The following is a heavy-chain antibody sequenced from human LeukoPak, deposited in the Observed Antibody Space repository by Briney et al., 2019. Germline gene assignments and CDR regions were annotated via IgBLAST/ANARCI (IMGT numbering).Heavy chain of an antibody. V-gene: IGHV3-7*01. CDR3: ARNDDVFDI. J-gene: IGHJ3*02. Sequence: GGSLRLSCVASGFTFGSHWMSWVRQAPGKGLEWVANIKQDASVIQYVDSVKGRFTISRDNAKNSLYLQMNSLRAEDTAVYYCARNDDVFDIWGQGTMVTVSS. CDR1: GFTFGSHW. CDR2: IKQDASVI. D-gene: IGHD1-1*01.